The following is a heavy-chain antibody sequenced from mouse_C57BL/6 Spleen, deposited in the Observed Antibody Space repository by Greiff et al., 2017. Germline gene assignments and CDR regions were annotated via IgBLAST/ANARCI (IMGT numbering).Heavy chain of an antibody. CDR3: AIRGVTTVVAHFDY. CDR1: GYTFTSYW. CDR2: IHPSDSDT. V-gene: IGHV1-74*01. J-gene: IGHJ2*01. Sequence: QVQLQQPGAELVKPGASVKVSCKASGYTFTSYWMHWVKQRPGQGLEWIGRIHPSDSDTNYNQKFKGKATLTVDKSSSTAYMQLSSLRSEDSAVYYCAIRGVTTVVAHFDYWGQGTTLTVSS. D-gene: IGHD1-1*01.